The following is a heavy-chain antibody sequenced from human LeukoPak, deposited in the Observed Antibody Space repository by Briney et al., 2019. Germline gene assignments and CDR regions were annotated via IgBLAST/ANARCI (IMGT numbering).Heavy chain of an antibody. J-gene: IGHJ6*03. Sequence: SETLSLTCTVSGGSISSYYWSWIRQPAGKGLEWIWRIYTSGSTNYNPSLKSRVTISVDTSKNQFSLKLSSVTAADTAVYYCARDRRYSYALGYYYYYMDVWGKGTTVTVSS. CDR2: IYTSGST. CDR3: ARDRRYSYALGYYYYYMDV. V-gene: IGHV4-4*07. CDR1: GGSISSYY. D-gene: IGHD5-18*01.